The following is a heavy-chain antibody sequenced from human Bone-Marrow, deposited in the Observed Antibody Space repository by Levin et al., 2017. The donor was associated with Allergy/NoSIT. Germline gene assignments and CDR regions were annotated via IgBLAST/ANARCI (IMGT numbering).Heavy chain of an antibody. V-gene: IGHV4-30-2*01. CDR2: IYHSGIA. J-gene: IGHJ2*01. D-gene: IGHD3-3*02. CDR1: GGSVSSGDYA. CDR3: ARAPGLALNWYFDL. Sequence: SETLSLSCTVSGGSVSSGDYAWSWIRQTPGTGLEWIGYIYHSGIASYNPSLKSRVTISLDRSKNQFSLKVTSVTAADTAVYYCARAPGLALNWYFDLWGRGTLVTVSA.